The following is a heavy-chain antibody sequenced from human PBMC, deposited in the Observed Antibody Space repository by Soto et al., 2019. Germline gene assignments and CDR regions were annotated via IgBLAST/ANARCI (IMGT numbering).Heavy chain of an antibody. J-gene: IGHJ4*02. V-gene: IGHV4-59*01. Sequence: SETLSLTCTVSGGSISSYYWSWIRQPPGKGLEWIGYIYYSGSTNYNPSLKSRVTISVDTSKNQFSLKLSSVTAADTAVYYCARVGASRFRYYDFWSGRYYFDYWGQGTLVTVSS. CDR3: ARVGASRFRYYDFWSGRYYFDY. D-gene: IGHD3-3*01. CDR1: GGSISSYY. CDR2: IYYSGST.